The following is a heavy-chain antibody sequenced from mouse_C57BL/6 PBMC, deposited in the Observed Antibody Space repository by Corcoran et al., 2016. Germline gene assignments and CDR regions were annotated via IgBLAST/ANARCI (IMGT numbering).Heavy chain of an antibody. CDR1: GYTFTTYG. CDR2: INTYSGVP. J-gene: IGHJ2*01. Sequence: QIQLVQSGPELKKPGETVKISCKASGYTFTTYGMSWVKQAPGKGLKWMGWINTYSGVPTYADDFKGRFAFSLETSASTAYLQINNLKNEDTATYFCARFYKGYYFDYWGQGTTLTVSS. V-gene: IGHV9-3*01. D-gene: IGHD1-3*01. CDR3: ARFYKGYYFDY.